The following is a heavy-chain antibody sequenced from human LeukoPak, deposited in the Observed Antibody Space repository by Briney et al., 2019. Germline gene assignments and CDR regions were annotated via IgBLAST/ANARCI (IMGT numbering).Heavy chain of an antibody. CDR1: GGSLSSGGYY. V-gene: IGHV4-30-2*01. CDR3: ARDKVVPAANGFDY. CDR2: IYHSGST. D-gene: IGHD2-2*01. J-gene: IGHJ4*02. Sequence: SQTLSLTCTVSGGSLSSGGYYWSWIRQPPGKGLEWIGYIYHSGSTYYNPSLKSRVTISVDRSKNQFSLKLSSVTAADTAVYYCARDKVVPAANGFDYWGQGTLVTVSS.